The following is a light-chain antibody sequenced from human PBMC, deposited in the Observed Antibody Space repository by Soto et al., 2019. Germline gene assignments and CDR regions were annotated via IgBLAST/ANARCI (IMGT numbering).Light chain of an antibody. J-gene: IGLJ1*01. CDR1: SSDVGAYNY. CDR2: EVS. V-gene: IGLV2-14*01. Sequence: QSVLTQPASVSGSPGQSITISCTGTSSDVGAYNYVSWYQQHPGKAPKLMIYEVSNRPSGVSNRFSGSKSGRTASQTISGLQAEDEADYYCSSYTSSSTLGVFGTGTKVTVL. CDR3: SSYTSSSTLGV.